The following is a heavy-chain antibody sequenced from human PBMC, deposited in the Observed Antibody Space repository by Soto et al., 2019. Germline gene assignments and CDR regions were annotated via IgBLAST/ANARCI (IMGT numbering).Heavy chain of an antibody. CDR3: ATLSSLRTFDI. CDR1: GFSFSSYW. D-gene: IGHD6-6*01. Sequence: EVQLVESGGGLVQHGGSLRLSCAASGFSFSSYWMHWVRQAPGKGLVWVSRITSDGSSTTYADSVKGRFTISRDNAKTTMYLQMNSLLAEDTAVHYCATLSSLRTFDIGGQGTMVTFSS. V-gene: IGHV3-74*01. J-gene: IGHJ3*02. CDR2: ITSDGSST.